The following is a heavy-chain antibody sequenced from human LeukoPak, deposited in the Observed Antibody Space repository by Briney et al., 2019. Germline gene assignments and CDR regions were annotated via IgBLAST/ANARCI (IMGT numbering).Heavy chain of an antibody. CDR1: GFTFSNYA. J-gene: IGHJ3*02. V-gene: IGHV3-30*18. CDR3: AKDVGYSYSWYFAVDI. Sequence: PGRSLRLSCAASGFTFSNYAMHWVRQAPGKGLEWVALMSSDGSNKYYTDSVKGRFTISRDNSKNTLYLQMNSLRDEDTAVYYCAKDVGYSYSWYFAVDIWGQGTVVSVSS. D-gene: IGHD6-13*01. CDR2: MSSDGSNK.